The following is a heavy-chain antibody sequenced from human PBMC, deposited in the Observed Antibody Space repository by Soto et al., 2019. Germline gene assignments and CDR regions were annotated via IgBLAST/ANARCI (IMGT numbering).Heavy chain of an antibody. CDR2: IYWNDDK. V-gene: IGHV2-5*01. Sequence: QITLKESGPTLVKPTQTLTLTCTFSGFSLSTSGVGVGWIRQPPGKALEWLALIYWNDDKRYSPSLKSRLTITEDTSKNQVVLTMTNIDPVDTATLYYAHSISYNFYHYFGMDVWGQGTTVTVSS. J-gene: IGHJ6*02. D-gene: IGHD3-3*01. CDR3: AHSISYNFYHYFGMDV. CDR1: GFSLSTSGVG.